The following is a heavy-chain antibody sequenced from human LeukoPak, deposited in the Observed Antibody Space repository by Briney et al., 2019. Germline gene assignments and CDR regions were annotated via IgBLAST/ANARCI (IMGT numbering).Heavy chain of an antibody. CDR3: AKDSFCSSTSCKGDAFES. D-gene: IGHD2-2*01. J-gene: IGHJ3*02. CDR2: ISGSGGST. V-gene: IGHV3-23*01. Sequence: GGSLRLSCAASGFTFSSFVMNWVRQAPGKGLEWVSAISGSGGSTYYADSVKGRFTISRDNSKNTLYLQMNSLRAEDAAVYYCAKDSFCSSTSCKGDAFESWGQGTMVTVSS. CDR1: GFTFSSFV.